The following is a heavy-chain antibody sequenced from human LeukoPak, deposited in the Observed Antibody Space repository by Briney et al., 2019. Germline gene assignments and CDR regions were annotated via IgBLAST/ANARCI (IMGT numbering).Heavy chain of an antibody. V-gene: IGHV4-39*07. Sequence: SETLSLTCNVSGDSFSSSYYYWGWIRQPPGKGLEWIGSIYYSGSTYYNPSLKSRVTISVDTSKNQFSLNLNSVTAADTAVYFCARDEGSAYPFGYWGQGTLVAVSS. CDR1: GDSFSSSYYY. D-gene: IGHD3-22*01. CDR2: IYYSGST. CDR3: ARDEGSAYPFGY. J-gene: IGHJ4*02.